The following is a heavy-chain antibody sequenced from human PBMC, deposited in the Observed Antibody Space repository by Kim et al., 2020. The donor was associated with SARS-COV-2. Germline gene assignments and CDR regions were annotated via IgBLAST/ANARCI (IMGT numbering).Heavy chain of an antibody. Sequence: GGSLRLSCAASGFTFSSYGMHWVRQAPGKGLEWVAVIWYDGSNKYYADSVKGRFTISRDNSKNTLYLQMNSLRAEDTAVYYCAKGFHYYDSSGYWSIDYWGQGTLVTVSS. CDR2: IWYDGSNK. V-gene: IGHV3-33*06. CDR3: AKGFHYYDSSGYWSIDY. J-gene: IGHJ4*02. CDR1: GFTFSSYG. D-gene: IGHD3-22*01.